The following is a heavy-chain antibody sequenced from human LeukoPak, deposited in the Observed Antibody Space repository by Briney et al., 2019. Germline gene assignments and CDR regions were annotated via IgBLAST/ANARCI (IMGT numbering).Heavy chain of an antibody. J-gene: IGHJ5*02. D-gene: IGHD2-15*01. CDR2: ISSSGSTI. V-gene: IGHV3-11*04. CDR3: AREVLYCSGGSCYNWFDP. Sequence: TGGSLRLSCAASGFTFSDYYMSWIRQAPGKGLEWVSYISSSGSTIYYADSVKGRFTISRDNAKNSLYLQMNSLRAEDTAVYYCAREVLYCSGGSCYNWFDPWGQGTLVTVSS. CDR1: GFTFSDYY.